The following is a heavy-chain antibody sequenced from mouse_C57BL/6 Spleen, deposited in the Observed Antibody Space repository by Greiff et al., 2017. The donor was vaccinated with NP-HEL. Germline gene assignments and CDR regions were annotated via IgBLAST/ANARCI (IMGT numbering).Heavy chain of an antibody. CDR2: INPSTGGT. D-gene: IGHD1-1*01. CDR1: GYSFTGYY. V-gene: IGHV1-42*01. J-gene: IGHJ4*01. CDR3: ARMGYYSSDYAMDY. Sequence: VQLQQSGPELVRPGASVKISCKASGYSFTGYYMNWVKQSPEKSLEWIGEINPSTGGTTYNQKFKAKATLTVDKSSSTAYMQLKSLTSEDSAVYYCARMGYYSSDYAMDYWGQGTSVTVSS.